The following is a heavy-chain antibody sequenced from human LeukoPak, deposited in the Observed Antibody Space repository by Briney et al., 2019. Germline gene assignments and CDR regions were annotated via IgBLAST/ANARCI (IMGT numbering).Heavy chain of an antibody. Sequence: PSQTLSLTCTVSGGSISSGSYNWSWIRQPAGKGLEWIGRIYTSGSTNYNPSLKSLVTISVDTSKNQFSLKLSSVTAADTAVYYWARNEAVAVADVNWFDPWGQGTLVTVSS. CDR3: ARNEAVAVADVNWFDP. CDR2: IYTSGST. V-gene: IGHV4-61*02. CDR1: GGSISSGSYN. D-gene: IGHD6-19*01. J-gene: IGHJ5*02.